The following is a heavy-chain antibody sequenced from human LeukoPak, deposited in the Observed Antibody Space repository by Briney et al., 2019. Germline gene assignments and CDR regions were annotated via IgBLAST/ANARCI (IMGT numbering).Heavy chain of an antibody. Sequence: SETLSLTCTVSGGSISSYYWSWIRQPPGKGLEWIGYIYYSGGTNYNPSLKSRVTISVDTSKNQFSLKLSSVTAADTAVYYCARGSSYGDPLWGQGTLVTVSS. CDR3: ARGSSYGDPL. J-gene: IGHJ4*02. CDR2: IYYSGGT. D-gene: IGHD4-17*01. V-gene: IGHV4-59*01. CDR1: GGSISSYY.